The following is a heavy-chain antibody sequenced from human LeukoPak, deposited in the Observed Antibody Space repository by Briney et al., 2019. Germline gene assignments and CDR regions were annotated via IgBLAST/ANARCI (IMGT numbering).Heavy chain of an antibody. Sequence: GGSLTLSCAASDFNVSGNGMIWVRQAPGQGLEWVSVIKSGGGIYDAGSVKGRFTISRDNPKTALYLQINSLRAEDTAIYYCARGSTRSAFDIWGQGTMVTVSS. CDR1: DFNVSGNG. V-gene: IGHV3-53*01. J-gene: IGHJ3*02. CDR2: IKSGGGI. CDR3: ARGSTRSAFDI.